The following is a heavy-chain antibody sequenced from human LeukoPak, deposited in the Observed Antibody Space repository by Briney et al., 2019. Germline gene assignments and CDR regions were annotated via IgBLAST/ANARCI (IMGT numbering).Heavy chain of an antibody. CDR1: ACSISTGCDY. Sequence: SEILSLTCTVAACSISTGCDYWSWIRQHPGKGLESIGYIYYSGSTYYNPSLKSRVTISVDTSKNQFSLKLSSVTAADTAVYYCARGIAAAGTEYFRHWGQGTLVTVSS. CDR2: IYYSGST. J-gene: IGHJ1*01. D-gene: IGHD6-13*01. V-gene: IGHV4-31*03. CDR3: ARGIAAAGTEYFRH.